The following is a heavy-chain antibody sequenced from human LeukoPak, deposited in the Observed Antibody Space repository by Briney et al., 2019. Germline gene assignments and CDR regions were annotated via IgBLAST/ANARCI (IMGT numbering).Heavy chain of an antibody. D-gene: IGHD1-1*01. V-gene: IGHV1-46*01. CDR2: INPTGDYT. Sequence: GASVKVSCKTSGDTFTRNWMHWIRQGPGQGLEWMGVINPTGDYTMYAQKFQGRVIVTRGMSSNTDYMELGSLRSDDTAVYYCARDHSIDDKSWWLDPWGQGTLVTVSS. CDR3: ARDHSIDDKSWWLDP. J-gene: IGHJ5*02. CDR1: GDTFTRNW.